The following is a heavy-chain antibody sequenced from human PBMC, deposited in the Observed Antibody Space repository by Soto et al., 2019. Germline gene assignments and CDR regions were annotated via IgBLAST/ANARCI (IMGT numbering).Heavy chain of an antibody. CDR1: GGSVSSGSYY. V-gene: IGHV4-61*01. D-gene: IGHD4-4*01. CDR2: IYYSGST. Sequence: SETLSLTCTVSGGSVSSGSYYWSWIRQPPGKGLEWIGYIYYSGSTNYNPSLKSRVTISVDTSKNQFSLKLSSVTAADTAVYYCARVCHSNYSGWFDPWGQGTLVTVSS. CDR3: ARVCHSNYSGWFDP. J-gene: IGHJ5*02.